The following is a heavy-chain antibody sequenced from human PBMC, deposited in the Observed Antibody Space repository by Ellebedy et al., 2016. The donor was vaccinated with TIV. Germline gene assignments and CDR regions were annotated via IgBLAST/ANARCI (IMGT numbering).Heavy chain of an antibody. CDR1: GYTLTELS. V-gene: IGHV1-24*01. CDR2: FDPEDGET. CDR3: ATGHLHYYDTYDAFDI. J-gene: IGHJ3*02. D-gene: IGHD3-22*01. Sequence: ASVKVSCXVSGYTLTELSMHWVRQAPGKGLEWMGGFDPEDGETIYAQKFQGRVTMTEDTSTDTAYMELSSLRSEDTAVYYCATGHLHYYDTYDAFDIWGQGTMVTVSS.